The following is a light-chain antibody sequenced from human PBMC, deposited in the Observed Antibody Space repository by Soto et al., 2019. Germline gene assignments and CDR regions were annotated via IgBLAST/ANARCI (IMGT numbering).Light chain of an antibody. J-gene: IGKJ3*01. V-gene: IGKV4-1*01. CDR1: QSVLYSSNNKNY. CDR3: QQYYSTPPT. CDR2: WAF. Sequence: DIVMTQSPASLAVSLGERATINCKSSQSVLYSSNNKNYLAWYQQKPGQPPKLLIYWAFTRESGVPDRFSGSGSGTDFTLTISSLQAEDVAVYYCQQYYSTPPTFGPGTSGYQ.